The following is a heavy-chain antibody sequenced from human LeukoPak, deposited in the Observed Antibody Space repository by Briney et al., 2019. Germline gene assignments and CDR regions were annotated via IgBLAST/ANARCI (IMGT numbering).Heavy chain of an antibody. CDR3: AKGGYSSSSEFDH. CDR1: GFTFSTYA. D-gene: IGHD6-6*01. V-gene: IGHV3-23*01. Sequence: TGGSLRLSCAASGFTFSTYAMSWVRQAPGKGLEWVSTISRSGGSTYYPDSVKGRFTISRDNSKNTLYLQMNSLRAEDTAVYYCAKGGYSSSSEFDHWGQGTLVTVSS. J-gene: IGHJ4*02. CDR2: ISRSGGST.